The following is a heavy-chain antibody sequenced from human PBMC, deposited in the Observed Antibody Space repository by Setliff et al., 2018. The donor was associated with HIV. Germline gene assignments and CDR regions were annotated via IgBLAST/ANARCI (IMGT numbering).Heavy chain of an antibody. Sequence: ASVKVSCKASGGTFSTSAISWVRQAPGRGLEWMGRLTPHSGDTISADRFQGRLVMTTNTSTTTAFMELNSLRSDDAAVYYCARQTYYYGSGRYFPPDYWGQGTLVTVPQ. CDR3: ARQTYYYGSGRYFPPDY. D-gene: IGHD3-10*01. V-gene: IGHV1-8*01. CDR2: LTPHSGDT. J-gene: IGHJ4*02. CDR1: GGTFSTSA.